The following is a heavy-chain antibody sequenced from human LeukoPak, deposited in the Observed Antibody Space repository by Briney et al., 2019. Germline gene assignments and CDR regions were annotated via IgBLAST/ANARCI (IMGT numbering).Heavy chain of an antibody. V-gene: IGHV1-18*01. Sequence: ASVKVSCKASGYTFTSYGISWVRQAPGQGLEWMGWISAYNGNTNYAQKLQGRVTMTTDTSTSTAYMELRSLRSDDTAVYYCARGSVWFGDLAGGFDPWGQGTLVTASS. J-gene: IGHJ5*02. D-gene: IGHD3-10*01. CDR2: ISAYNGNT. CDR3: ARGSVWFGDLAGGFDP. CDR1: GYTFTSYG.